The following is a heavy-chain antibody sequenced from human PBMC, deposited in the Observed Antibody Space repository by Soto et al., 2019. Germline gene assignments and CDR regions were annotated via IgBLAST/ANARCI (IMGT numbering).Heavy chain of an antibody. J-gene: IGHJ5*02. Sequence: QVQLQESGPGLVKPSGTLSLTCTVSGGSISTYYWSWIRQPPGKGLEWIGYIYYSGSTNYNPSLKSRVTISVDTSKNQFSLKLSSVTAADTAVYYCARKYCSGGSCYENWFDPWGQGTLVTVSS. CDR3: ARKYCSGGSCYENWFDP. CDR1: GGSISTYY. CDR2: IYYSGST. D-gene: IGHD2-15*01. V-gene: IGHV4-59*08.